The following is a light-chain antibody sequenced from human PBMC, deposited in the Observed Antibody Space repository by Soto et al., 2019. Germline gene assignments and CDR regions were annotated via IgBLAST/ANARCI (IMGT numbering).Light chain of an antibody. V-gene: IGLV2-11*01. CDR1: SSDVGGYNY. CDR2: DVS. Sequence: QSALTQPRSVSGSPGQSVTISCTGTSSDVGGYNYVSWYQQHPGKAPKLMIYDVSKRPSGVPDRFSGSKSGNTAPLTISGLQAEDEADYYCCSYAGSYTLVVFGGGTKLTVL. J-gene: IGLJ2*01. CDR3: CSYAGSYTLVV.